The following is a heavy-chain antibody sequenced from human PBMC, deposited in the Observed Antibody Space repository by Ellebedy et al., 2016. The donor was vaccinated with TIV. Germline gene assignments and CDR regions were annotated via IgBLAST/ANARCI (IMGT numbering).Heavy chain of an antibody. V-gene: IGHV3-72*01. CDR3: ARDYWGSYEF. CDR1: GFTFSEYD. Sequence: GESLKIPCAASGFTFSEYDMDWVRQAPGKGLEWVGRAQHKGNNYDTKYAASVKGRFTISRDDSRNSMYLQMNSLQTEYTAVYFCARDYWGSYEFWGQGTLVTVSS. J-gene: IGHJ4*02. CDR2: AQHKGNNYDT. D-gene: IGHD3-16*01.